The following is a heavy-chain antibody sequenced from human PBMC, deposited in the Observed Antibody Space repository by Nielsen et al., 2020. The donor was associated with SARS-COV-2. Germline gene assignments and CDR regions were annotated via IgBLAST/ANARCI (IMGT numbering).Heavy chain of an antibody. V-gene: IGHV3-30*03. CDR1: GFTFSSYG. Sequence: GESLKISCAASGFTFSSYGMHWVRQAPGKGLEWVAVISYDGSNKYYADSVKGRFTISRDNSKNTLYLQMNSLRAEDTAVYYCATGGGYYYLTAFDIWGQGTMVTVSS. CDR2: ISYDGSNK. D-gene: IGHD3-22*01. CDR3: ATGGGYYYLTAFDI. J-gene: IGHJ3*02.